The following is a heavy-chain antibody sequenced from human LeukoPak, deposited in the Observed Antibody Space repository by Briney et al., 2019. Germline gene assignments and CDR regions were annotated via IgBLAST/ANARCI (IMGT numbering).Heavy chain of an antibody. CDR1: GGSFSGYY. CDR3: ARLDCSSTSCYGGAFDI. J-gene: IGHJ3*02. D-gene: IGHD2-2*01. CDR2: INHSGST. V-gene: IGHV4-34*01. Sequence: PSETLSLTCAVYGGSFSGYYWSWIRQPPGKGLEWIGEINHSGSTNYNPSLKSRVTISVDTSKNQFSLKLGSVTAADTAVYYCARLDCSSTSCYGGAFDIWGQGTMVTVSS.